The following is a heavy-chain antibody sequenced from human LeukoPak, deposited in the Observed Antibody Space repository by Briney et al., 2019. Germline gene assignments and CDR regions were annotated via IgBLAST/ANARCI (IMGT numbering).Heavy chain of an antibody. J-gene: IGHJ6*02. D-gene: IGHD3-10*01. CDR3: ARSHYGSGSYYPILGYYYYGMDA. CDR1: GFTFSSYE. V-gene: IGHV3-48*03. CDR2: ISSSGSTI. Sequence: GGSLRLSCAASGFTFSSYEMNWVRQAPGKGLEWVSYISSSGSTIYYADSVKGRFTISRDNAKNSLYLQMNSLRAEDTAVYYCARSHYGSGSYYPILGYYYYGMDAWGQGTTVTVSS.